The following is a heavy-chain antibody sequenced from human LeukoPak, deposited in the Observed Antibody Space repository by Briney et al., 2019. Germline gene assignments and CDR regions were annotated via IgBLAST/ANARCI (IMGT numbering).Heavy chain of an antibody. CDR2: ISWDGGST. CDR1: GFTFDDYT. D-gene: IGHD3-22*01. J-gene: IGHJ4*02. CDR3: AKVKEYYDSSGSIAYYFDY. Sequence: QPGGSLRLSCAASGFTFDDYTMHWVRQAPGKGLEWVSLISWDGGSTYYADSVKGRFTISRDNGKNSLYLQMNSLRTEDTALYYCAKVKEYYDSSGSIAYYFDYWGQGTLVTVSS. V-gene: IGHV3-43*01.